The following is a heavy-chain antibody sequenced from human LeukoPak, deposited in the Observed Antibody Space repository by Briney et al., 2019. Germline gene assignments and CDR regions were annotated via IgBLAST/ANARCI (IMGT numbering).Heavy chain of an antibody. D-gene: IGHD5-24*01. CDR1: GYTFTVYY. J-gene: IGHJ3*02. CDR2: INPDSDYR. Sequence: ASVKVSCKPSGYTFTVYYMHWVRQAPGHGLEWMGWINPDSDYRYYAQRFQGRVTMTRDTSINTAYMQLNRLQSDDTAIYYCARQSRDDAFDIWGQGTMVTVSS. V-gene: IGHV1-2*02. CDR3: ARQSRDDAFDI.